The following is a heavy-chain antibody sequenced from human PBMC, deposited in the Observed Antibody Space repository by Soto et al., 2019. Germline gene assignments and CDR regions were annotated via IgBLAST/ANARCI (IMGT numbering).Heavy chain of an antibody. Sequence: PGGSLRLSCGASGFTFRSYAMGWVRQGPGKGLEWISTITGSGSSAYYADSVKGRFTISRDNSKNTLYLQMDSLSADDTAVYFCAKKGSPSGDHTNWYFDLWGRGTLVTVSS. CDR1: GFTFRSYA. D-gene: IGHD7-27*01. J-gene: IGHJ2*01. V-gene: IGHV3-23*01. CDR3: AKKGSPSGDHTNWYFDL. CDR2: ITGSGSSA.